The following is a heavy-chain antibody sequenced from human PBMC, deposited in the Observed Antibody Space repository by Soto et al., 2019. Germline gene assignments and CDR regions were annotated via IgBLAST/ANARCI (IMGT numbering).Heavy chain of an antibody. Sequence: ASVKVSCKVSGYTLTELSMPWVRQAPGKGLEWMGGFDPENCETICAQKFQGRVTMTEGTSTGTVYMELSRLRSASAAEYYCATVPNNSAGWFDPWGQGTLVTVSS. CDR1: GYTLTELS. CDR2: FDPENCET. CDR3: ATVPNNSAGWFDP. V-gene: IGHV1-24*01. D-gene: IGHD2-21*01. J-gene: IGHJ5*02.